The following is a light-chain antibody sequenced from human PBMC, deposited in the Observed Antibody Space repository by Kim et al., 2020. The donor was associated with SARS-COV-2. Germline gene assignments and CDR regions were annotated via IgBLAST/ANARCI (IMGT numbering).Light chain of an antibody. V-gene: IGLV2-14*03. CDR2: DVN. CDR3: SSYTSSSAWV. J-gene: IGLJ3*02. CDR1: SSDVGGYNY. Sequence: GQSITLSCTGSSSDVGGYNYVSWYQQHPGKAPKLMIYDVNKRPSGISNRFSGSKSGNTASLTISGLQAEDEADYYCSSYTSSSAWVFGGGTQLTVL.